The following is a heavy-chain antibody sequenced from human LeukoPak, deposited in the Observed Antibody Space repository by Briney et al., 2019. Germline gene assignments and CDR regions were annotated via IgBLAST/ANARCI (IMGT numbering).Heavy chain of an antibody. J-gene: IGHJ4*02. CDR2: INHSGST. V-gene: IGHV4-34*01. CDR1: GGSFSPYY. D-gene: IGHD1-26*01. Sequence: SETLSLTCAVYGGSFSPYYWSWIRQPPGKGLEWIGEINHSGSTNYNPSFKSRVTISVDTSKNQFSLRLSSVTAADTAVYYCARWEGGSYYHFDYWGQGTLVTVSS. CDR3: ARWEGGSYYHFDY.